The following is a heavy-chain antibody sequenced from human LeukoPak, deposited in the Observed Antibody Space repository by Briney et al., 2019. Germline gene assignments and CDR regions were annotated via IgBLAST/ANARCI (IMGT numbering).Heavy chain of an antibody. CDR3: AKDLSVGARGWAFDI. CDR1: GFTFSGYG. Sequence: GGSLRLSCAASGFTFSGYGMHWVRQAPGKGLEWVAVISYDGSNKYYADSVKGRFTISRDNSKNTLYLQMNSLRAEDTAVYYCAKDLSVGARGWAFDIWGQGTMVTVSS. CDR2: ISYDGSNK. J-gene: IGHJ3*02. D-gene: IGHD1-26*01. V-gene: IGHV3-30*18.